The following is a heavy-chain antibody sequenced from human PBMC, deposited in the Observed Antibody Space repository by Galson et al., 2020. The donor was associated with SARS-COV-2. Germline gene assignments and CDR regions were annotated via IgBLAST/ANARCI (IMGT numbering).Heavy chain of an antibody. CDR1: GFTFSNYA. Sequence: GGSLRLSCAASGFTFSNYAIHWVRQAPGKGLEWLAAISYDGSKKGYADSVKGRFFISRDNSRNTLYLQLNALRSEDTALYYCARGRERSSGWYAPSATFDYWGQGTLVSVSS. CDR3: ARGRERSSGWYAPSATFDY. V-gene: IGHV3-30*04. J-gene: IGHJ4*02. CDR2: ISYDGSKK. D-gene: IGHD6-19*01.